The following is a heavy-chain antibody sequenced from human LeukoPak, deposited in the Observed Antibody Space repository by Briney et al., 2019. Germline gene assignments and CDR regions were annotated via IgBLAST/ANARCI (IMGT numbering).Heavy chain of an antibody. D-gene: IGHD5-24*01. Sequence: GASVKVSCKASGGTFSSYAISRVRQAPGQGLEWMGGIIPIFATANYAQKFQGRVTITADESTSTAYMELSSLRSEDTAVYYCARGDGYNSEALRNWGQGTLVTVSS. CDR2: IIPIFATA. J-gene: IGHJ4*02. CDR1: GGTFSSYA. V-gene: IGHV1-69*13. CDR3: ARGDGYNSEALRN.